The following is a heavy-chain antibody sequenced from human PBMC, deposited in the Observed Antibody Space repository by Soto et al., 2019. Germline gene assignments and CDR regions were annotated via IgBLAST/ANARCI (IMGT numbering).Heavy chain of an antibody. CDR3: ARVYGGYVGWFDP. D-gene: IGHD4-17*01. CDR2: INAGNGNT. Sequence: QVQLVQSGAEVKKPGASVKVSCKASGYTFTSYAMHWVRQAPGQRLEWMGWINAGNGNTKYSQKFPGRVTITRDTSASTAYMELSSLRSEDTAVYYCARVYGGYVGWFDPWGQGTLVTVSS. CDR1: GYTFTSYA. V-gene: IGHV1-3*01. J-gene: IGHJ5*02.